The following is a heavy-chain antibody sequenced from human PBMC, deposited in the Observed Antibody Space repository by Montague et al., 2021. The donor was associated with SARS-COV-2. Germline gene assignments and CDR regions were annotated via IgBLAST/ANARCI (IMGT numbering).Heavy chain of an antibody. Sequence: TLSLTCTVSGGSISRGYYYWSWIRLPAGKGLEWIGRIYRSGSPNYNPSLESRVVLSVDTSRNQFSMKMTSVTAADTAMYYCARGVATGVVTVTGGFDSWGQGTLVIVSS. CDR3: ARGVATGVVTVTGGFDS. CDR1: GGSISRGYYY. V-gene: IGHV4-61*02. D-gene: IGHD5-12*01. J-gene: IGHJ4*02. CDR2: IYRSGSP.